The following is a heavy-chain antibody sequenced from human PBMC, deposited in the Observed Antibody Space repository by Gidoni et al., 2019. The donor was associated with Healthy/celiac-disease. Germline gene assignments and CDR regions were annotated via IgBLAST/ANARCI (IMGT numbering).Heavy chain of an antibody. D-gene: IGHD4-17*01. Sequence: EVQLLESGGGLVQPGGSLSLSCAASGFTFSSYAMSWVRQAPGKGLEWVSAISGSGGSTYYADSVKGRFTISRDNSKNTLYLQMNSLRAEDTAVYYCAKDRTDYGDYYWFDPWGQGTLVTVSS. CDR2: ISGSGGST. J-gene: IGHJ5*02. CDR1: GFTFSSYA. V-gene: IGHV3-23*01. CDR3: AKDRTDYGDYYWFDP.